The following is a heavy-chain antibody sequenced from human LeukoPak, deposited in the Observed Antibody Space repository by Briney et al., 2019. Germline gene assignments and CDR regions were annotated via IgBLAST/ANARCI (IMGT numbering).Heavy chain of an antibody. V-gene: IGHV4-38-2*02. CDR1: GYSISSGYY. Sequence: SETLSLTCTVSGYSISSGYYWGWIRQPPGKGLEWIGSIYHSGSTYYNPSLKSRVTISVDTSKNQFSLKLSSMTAADTAVYYCARYCSSTSCYSRGDYWGQGTLVTVSS. CDR2: IYHSGST. D-gene: IGHD2-2*01. J-gene: IGHJ4*02. CDR3: ARYCSSTSCYSRGDY.